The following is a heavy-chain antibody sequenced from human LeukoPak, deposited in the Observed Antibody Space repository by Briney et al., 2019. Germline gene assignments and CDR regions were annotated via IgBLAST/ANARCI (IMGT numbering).Heavy chain of an antibody. CDR2: ISAYNGNT. CDR1: GYTFTSYG. Sequence: GASVKVSCKASGYTFTSYGISWVRQAPGQGLEWMGWISAYNGNTNYAQKLQGRVTMTTDTSTSTAYMELRSLRSDDTAVYYCARGGDYYDSSGYSRPFDYWGQGTLVTVSS. V-gene: IGHV1-18*01. D-gene: IGHD3-22*01. CDR3: ARGGDYYDSSGYSRPFDY. J-gene: IGHJ4*02.